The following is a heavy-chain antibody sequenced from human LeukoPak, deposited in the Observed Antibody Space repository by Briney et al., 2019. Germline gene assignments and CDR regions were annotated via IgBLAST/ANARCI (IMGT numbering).Heavy chain of an antibody. J-gene: IGHJ4*02. V-gene: IGHV3-21*01. Sequence: GGFLRLSCAASGFTCSSYSMNWVRQAPGKGLEWVSSISSSSSYIYYADSVKGRFTISRDNAKNSLYLQMNSLRAEDTAVYYCASGRPRYYYDSSGYYYFDYWGQGTLVTVSS. CDR3: ASGRPRYYYDSSGYYYFDY. CDR2: ISSSSSYI. CDR1: GFTCSSYS. D-gene: IGHD3-22*01.